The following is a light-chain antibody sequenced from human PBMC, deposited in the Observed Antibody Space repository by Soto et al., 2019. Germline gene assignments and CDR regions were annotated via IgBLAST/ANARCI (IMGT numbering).Light chain of an antibody. V-gene: IGKV1-8*01. CDR2: AAS. J-gene: IGKJ5*01. CDR3: QQYYSYQIT. CDR1: QGISSY. Sequence: AIRMTQSPSSFSASTGERVTITCRASQGISSYLAWYQQEPGKAPKLLIYAASTSQSGVPSRFSGSGSGTDFILTISCLQSEDFANYYCQQYYSYQITFGEGTRLEIK.